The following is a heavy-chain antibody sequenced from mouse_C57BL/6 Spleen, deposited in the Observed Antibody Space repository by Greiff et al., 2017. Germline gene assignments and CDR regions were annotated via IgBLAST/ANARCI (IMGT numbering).Heavy chain of an antibody. CDR2: ISRGSSTI. D-gene: IGHD2-2*01. V-gene: IGHV5-17*01. J-gene: IGHJ2*01. CDR3: AVYYGYDAYFDY. CDR1: GFTFSDYG. Sequence: EVMLVESGGGLVKPGGSLKLSCAASGFTFSDYGMHWVRQAPEQGLEWVAYISRGSSTIYYADTVKGRFTLSRDNANNTLFLQMTSLRSEDTAVYYCAVYYGYDAYFDYWGQGTTLTVSA.